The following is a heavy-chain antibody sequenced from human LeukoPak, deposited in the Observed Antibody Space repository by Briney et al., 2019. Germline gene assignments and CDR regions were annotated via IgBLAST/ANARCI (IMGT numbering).Heavy chain of an antibody. V-gene: IGHV1-2*02. J-gene: IGHJ4*02. Sequence: ASVKVSCKASGYAFTGYYMHWVRQAPGQGLEWMGWIDPNSGGTNYAQKFQGRVTMTRDTSISTAYMELSRLRSDDTAVYYCARGAWAYSYGVGADYWGQGTLVTVSS. CDR3: ARGAWAYSYGVGADY. D-gene: IGHD5-18*01. CDR1: GYAFTGYY. CDR2: IDPNSGGT.